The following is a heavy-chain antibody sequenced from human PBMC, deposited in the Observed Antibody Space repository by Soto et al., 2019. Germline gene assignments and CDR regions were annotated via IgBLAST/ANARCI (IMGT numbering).Heavy chain of an antibody. J-gene: IGHJ5*02. V-gene: IGHV2-5*02. CDR2: IYWDDDK. CDR3: AHRSPSGGSRRRGNWFDP. Sequence: QLTLKESGPTLVKPTQTLTLSCTFSGFSLSTSGVGVGWIRQPPGKALERLALIYWDDDKRYSPSLKSRLTITKDTSKNQLVLTTTNMDPVDTATYDCAHRSPSGGSRRRGNWFDPWGQGTLVTVSA. CDR1: GFSLSTSGVG. D-gene: IGHD2-15*01.